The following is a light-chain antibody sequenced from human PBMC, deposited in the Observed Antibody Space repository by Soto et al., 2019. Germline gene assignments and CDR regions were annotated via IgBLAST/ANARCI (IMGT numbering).Light chain of an antibody. J-gene: IGLJ1*01. V-gene: IGLV2-18*02. CDR2: DVS. CDR3: SSYTTSNTRQIV. CDR1: SSDVGSYNR. Sequence: QSVLTQPPSVSGSPGQSVTISCTGTSSDVGSYNRVSWYQQPPGKAPKLMIFDVSNRPSGVSNRFSGSKSGNTASLTISGLQPEDEADYYCSSYTTSNTRQIVFGTGTKVTVL.